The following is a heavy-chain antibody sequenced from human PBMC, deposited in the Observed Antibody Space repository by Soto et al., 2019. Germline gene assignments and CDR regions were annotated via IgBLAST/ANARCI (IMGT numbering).Heavy chain of an antibody. CDR2: IYSGGST. CDR3: ARAPDYGDYYYFDY. D-gene: IGHD4-17*01. J-gene: IGHJ4*02. V-gene: IGHV3-53*01. Sequence: GGSLRLSCAASGFTVSSNYMSWVRQAPGKGLEWVSVIYSGGSTYYADSVKGRFTISRDNSKNTLYLQMNSLRAEDTAVYYCARAPDYGDYYYFDYWGQGTLVTVSS. CDR1: GFTVSSNY.